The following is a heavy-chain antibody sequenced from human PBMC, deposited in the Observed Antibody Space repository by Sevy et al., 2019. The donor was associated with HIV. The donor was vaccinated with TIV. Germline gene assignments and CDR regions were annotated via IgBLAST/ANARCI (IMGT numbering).Heavy chain of an antibody. J-gene: IGHJ4*02. Sequence: ASVKVSCKASGYTFTSYGISWVRQAPGQGLEWMGWISAYNGNTNYAQKLQGRVTMTTDTSTSTAYMERRSLRSDDTAVYYCARDSELRYFDWLSNSQEHYFDYWGQGTLVTVSS. D-gene: IGHD3-9*01. CDR2: ISAYNGNT. CDR1: GYTFTSYG. V-gene: IGHV1-18*01. CDR3: ARDSELRYFDWLSNSQEHYFDY.